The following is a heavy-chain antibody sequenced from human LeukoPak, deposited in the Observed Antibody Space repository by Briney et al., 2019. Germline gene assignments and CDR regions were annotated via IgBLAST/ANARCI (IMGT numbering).Heavy chain of an antibody. J-gene: IGHJ1*01. CDR2: IRYDGCNK. CDR1: GFTFSSYG. Sequence: GGSLRLSCAASGFTFSSYGMHWVRQAPGKGLVWVAFIRYDGCNKYYADSVKGRFTISRDNSKNTLYLQMNSLRAEDTAVYYCAKQSNFQHWGQGTLVTVSS. V-gene: IGHV3-30*02. CDR3: AKQSNFQH.